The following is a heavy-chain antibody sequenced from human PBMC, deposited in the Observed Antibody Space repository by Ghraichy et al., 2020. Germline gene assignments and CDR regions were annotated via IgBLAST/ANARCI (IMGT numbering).Heavy chain of an antibody. CDR1: GFTFTDYY. J-gene: IGHJ5*02. CDR2: INPISGGI. CDR3: ARVPRGYSGYGGKGGNWFDP. V-gene: IGHV1-2*02. D-gene: IGHD5-12*01. Sequence: ASVKVSCKASGFTFTDYYMHWVRQAPGQGLEWMGWINPISGGINYAQKFQGRITMTGDTSISTAFMELSRLTSDDTAIYYCARVPRGYSGYGGKGGNWFDPWGQGTLVTVSS.